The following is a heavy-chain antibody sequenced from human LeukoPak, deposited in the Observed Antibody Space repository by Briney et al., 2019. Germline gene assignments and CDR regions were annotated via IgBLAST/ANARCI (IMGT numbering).Heavy chain of an antibody. CDR3: ARLDTAVAGNGYYGMDD. V-gene: IGHV4-34*01. J-gene: IGHJ6*02. D-gene: IGHD6-19*01. CDR1: GGSFSGYY. Sequence: SSETLSLTCAVYGGSFSGYYWSWIRQPPGKGLEWIGEINHSGSTNYNPSLKSRVTISVDTSKNQFSLKLSSVTAADTAVYYCARLDTAVAGNGYYGMDDWGQGTTVTVSS. CDR2: INHSGST.